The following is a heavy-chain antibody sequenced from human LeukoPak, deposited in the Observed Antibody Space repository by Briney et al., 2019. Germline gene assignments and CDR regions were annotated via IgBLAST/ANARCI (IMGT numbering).Heavy chain of an antibody. CDR2: ISSSSSTI. CDR1: GFTFSSYS. CDR3: ARDSGYDFWSGYWMPAFDI. V-gene: IGHV3-48*01. D-gene: IGHD3-3*01. Sequence: PGGSLRLSCAASGFTFSSYSMNWVRQAPGKGLEWVSYISSSSSTIYYADSVKGRFTISRDNAKNSLYLQMNSLRAEDTAVYYCARDSGYDFWSGYWMPAFDIWGQGTMVTVSS. J-gene: IGHJ3*02.